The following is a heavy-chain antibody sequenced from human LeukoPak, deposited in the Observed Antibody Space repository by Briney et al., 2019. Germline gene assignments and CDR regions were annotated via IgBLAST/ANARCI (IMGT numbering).Heavy chain of an antibody. V-gene: IGHV1-69*06. CDR2: IIPIFGTA. CDR3: ASSGRKDYYDSSGYPH. D-gene: IGHD3-22*01. CDR1: GGTFSSYA. J-gene: IGHJ4*02. Sequence: GASVTVSCKASGGTFSSYAISWVRQAPGQGLEWMGRIIPIFGTANYAQKFQGRVTITADKSTSTAYMELSSLRSEDTAVYYCASSGRKDYYDSSGYPHWGQGTLVTVSS.